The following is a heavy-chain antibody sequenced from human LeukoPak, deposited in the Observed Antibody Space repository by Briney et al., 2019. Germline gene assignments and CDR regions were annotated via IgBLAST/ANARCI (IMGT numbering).Heavy chain of an antibody. D-gene: IGHD3-22*01. CDR3: ARDSQELYYYDSSGSGYFDY. CDR2: ISYDGSNK. CDR1: GFTFSSYA. Sequence: GRSLRLSCAASGFTFSSYAMHWVRQAPGKGLEWVAVISYDGSNKYYADSVKGRFTISRDNSKNTLYLQMNSLRAEDTAVYYCARDSQELYYYDSSGSGYFDYWDQGTLVTVSS. V-gene: IGHV3-30-3*01. J-gene: IGHJ4*02.